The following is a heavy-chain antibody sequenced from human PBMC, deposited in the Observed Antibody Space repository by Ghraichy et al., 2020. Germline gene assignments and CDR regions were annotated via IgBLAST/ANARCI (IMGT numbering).Heavy chain of an antibody. CDR3: ARLMTTVTSHFDY. D-gene: IGHD4-17*01. V-gene: IGHV3-7*03. CDR2: IKQDGSEK. J-gene: IGHJ4*02. Sequence: GGSLRLSCAASGFTFSSYWMSWVRQAPGKGLEWVANIKQDGSEKYYVDSVKGRFTISRDNAKNSLYLQMNILRAEDTAVYYCARLMTTVTSHFDYWGQGTLVTVSS. CDR1: GFTFSSYW.